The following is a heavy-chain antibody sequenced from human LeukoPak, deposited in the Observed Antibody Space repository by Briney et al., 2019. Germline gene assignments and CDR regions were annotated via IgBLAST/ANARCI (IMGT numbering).Heavy chain of an antibody. CDR3: ARDLYSSAWYGVFDY. CDR2: ISYEGSNK. D-gene: IGHD6-19*01. J-gene: IGHJ4*02. Sequence: PGGSLRLSCAASGFTFSNYGMHWVRQAPGKGLEWVAVISYEGSNKFYTGSVKGRFTISRDNSKNTLYLQMNSLRDDDTAVYYCARDLYSSAWYGVFDYWGQGTLVTVSS. CDR1: GFTFSNYG. V-gene: IGHV3-30*03.